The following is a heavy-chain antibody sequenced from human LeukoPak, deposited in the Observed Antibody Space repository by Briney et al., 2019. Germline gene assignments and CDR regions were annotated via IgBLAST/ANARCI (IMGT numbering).Heavy chain of an antibody. Sequence: GGSLRLSCAASESTFSTFWMSWVRQAPGKGLEWVANIKQDGSEKYYVDSVKGRFTISRDNAKNSLYLQMNSLRAEDTALYYCARGRGFTDGVSVAAFDIWGQGTMVTVSS. J-gene: IGHJ3*02. CDR2: IKQDGSEK. CDR1: ESTFSTFW. CDR3: ARGRGFTDGVSVAAFDI. V-gene: IGHV3-7*01. D-gene: IGHD2-8*01.